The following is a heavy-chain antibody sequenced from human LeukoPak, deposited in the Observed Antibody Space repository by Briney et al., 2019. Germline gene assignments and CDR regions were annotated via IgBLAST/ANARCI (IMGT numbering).Heavy chain of an antibody. D-gene: IGHD3-10*01. CDR2: IKSKTDGGTT. Sequence: GGSLRLSYAASGFTLSNAWMSWVRQAPGKGLEWVGRIKSKTDGGTTDYAAPVKGRFTISRDDSKNTLYLQMNSLKTEDTAVYYCTTGQATLVRGIMSYWGQGTLVTVSS. J-gene: IGHJ4*02. V-gene: IGHV3-15*01. CDR1: GFTLSNAW. CDR3: TTGQATLVRGIMSY.